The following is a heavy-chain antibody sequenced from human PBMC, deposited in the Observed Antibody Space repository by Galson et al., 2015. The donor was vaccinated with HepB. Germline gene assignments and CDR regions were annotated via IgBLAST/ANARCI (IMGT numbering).Heavy chain of an antibody. V-gene: IGHV3-33*01. CDR3: ARGSESITIRIDY. CDR1: GFTFSSYG. D-gene: IGHD3-3*01. CDR2: IWYDGSNK. J-gene: IGHJ4*02. Sequence: SLRLSCAASGFTFSSYGMHWVRQAPGKGLEWVAVIWYDGSNKYYADSVKGRFTISRDNSKNTLYLQMNSLRAEDTAVYYCARGSESITIRIDYWGQGTLVTVSS.